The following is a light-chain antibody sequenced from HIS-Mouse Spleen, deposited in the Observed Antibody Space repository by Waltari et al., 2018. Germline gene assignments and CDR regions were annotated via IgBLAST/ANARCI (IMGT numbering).Light chain of an antibody. CDR1: ALPKKY. CDR3: YSTDSSGNHRV. V-gene: IGLV3-10*01. CDR2: EDS. Sequence: SYELTPPPSESVSPGQTARITCSGDALPKKYAYWYQQTSGQAPVLVIYEDSKRPSGIPERFSGSSYRTRATLTIRGAQVEDEADYYCYSTDSSGNHRVFGGGTKLTVL. J-gene: IGLJ2*01.